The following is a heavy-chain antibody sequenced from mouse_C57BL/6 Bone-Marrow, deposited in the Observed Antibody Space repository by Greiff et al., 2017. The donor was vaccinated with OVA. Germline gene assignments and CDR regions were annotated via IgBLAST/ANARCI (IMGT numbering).Heavy chain of an antibody. J-gene: IGHJ2*01. Sequence: QVQLKESGAELARPGASVKLSCKASGYTFTSYGISWVKQRTGQGLEWIGEIYPRSGNTYYNEKFKGKATLTANKSSSTAYMELRSLTSEDSAVYFGVGIYDYDVGAFDCWGQGTTLTGSS. CDR1: GYTFTSYG. CDR3: VGIYDYDVGAFDC. V-gene: IGHV1-81*01. CDR2: IYPRSGNT. D-gene: IGHD2-4*01.